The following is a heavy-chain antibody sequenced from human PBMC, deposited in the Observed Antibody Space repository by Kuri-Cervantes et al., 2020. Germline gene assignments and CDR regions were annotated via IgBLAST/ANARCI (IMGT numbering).Heavy chain of an antibody. CDR3: ARGASGSYYQDY. CDR1: GFTFSSYW. CDR2: INTDGTTI. D-gene: IGHD1-26*01. V-gene: IGHV3-74*01. Sequence: GGSLKISCAATGFTFSSYWMHWVRQAPGKGLMWVSRINTDGTTINYADSVKGRFTISRDNAKNTVYLQMNSLRAEDTAVYYCARGASGSYYQDYWGQGTLVTVSS. J-gene: IGHJ4*02.